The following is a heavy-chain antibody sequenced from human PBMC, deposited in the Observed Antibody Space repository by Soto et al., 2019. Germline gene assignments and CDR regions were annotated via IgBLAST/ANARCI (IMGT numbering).Heavy chain of an antibody. J-gene: IGHJ6*02. D-gene: IGHD3-10*01. Sequence: GESLKISCKGSGYSFTSYWIGWVRQMPGKGLEWMGIIYPGDSDTRYSPSFQGQVTISADKSTSTAYLQWSRLKASDTAMYYCARHLTQLRRYGEAPTYYYYGMDVWGQGTTVTVSS. V-gene: IGHV5-51*01. CDR1: GYSFTSYW. CDR2: IYPGDSDT. CDR3: ARHLTQLRRYGEAPTYYYYGMDV.